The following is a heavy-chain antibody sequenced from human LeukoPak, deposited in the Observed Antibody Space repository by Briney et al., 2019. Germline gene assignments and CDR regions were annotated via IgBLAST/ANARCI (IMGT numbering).Heavy chain of an antibody. CDR2: IYTSGST. Sequence: SETLSLTCTVSGGSISSGSYYWSWIRQPAGKGLEWIGRIYTSGSTNYNPSLKSRVTISVDTSKNQFSLKLSSVTAADTALYYCASPTTTYAFDIWGQGTMVTVSS. J-gene: IGHJ3*02. D-gene: IGHD4-17*01. CDR1: GGSISSGSYY. V-gene: IGHV4-61*02. CDR3: ASPTTTYAFDI.